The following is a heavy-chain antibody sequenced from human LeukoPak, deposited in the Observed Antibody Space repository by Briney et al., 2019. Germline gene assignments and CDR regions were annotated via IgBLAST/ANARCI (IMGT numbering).Heavy chain of an antibody. J-gene: IGHJ4*02. CDR1: GFTFSSYE. V-gene: IGHV3-48*03. Sequence: GGSLRLSCAASGFTFSSYEMNWVRQAPGKGLEWVSYISSSGSTIHYADSVKGRFTISRDNAKNSLYLQMNSLRAEDTAVYYCAQSSRFRGWMIDYWGQGTLVTVSS. CDR2: ISSSGSTI. D-gene: IGHD3-22*01. CDR3: AQSSRFRGWMIDY.